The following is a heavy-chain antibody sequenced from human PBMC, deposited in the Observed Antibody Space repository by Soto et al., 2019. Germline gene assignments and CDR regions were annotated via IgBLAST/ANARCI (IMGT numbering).Heavy chain of an antibody. V-gene: IGHV4-61*01. CDR2: ISYSGTT. D-gene: IGHD5-18*01. CDR3: AREGYNFGPFDY. Sequence: SETLSLTCTVSGGSVSSGYYFWTWIRQPPGKGLEWIASISYSGTTNYNSSLKSRVTISIDTSKNQFSLKFNSVTAADTAVYYCAREGYNFGPFDYWGQGALVTVSS. J-gene: IGHJ4*02. CDR1: GGSVSSGYYF.